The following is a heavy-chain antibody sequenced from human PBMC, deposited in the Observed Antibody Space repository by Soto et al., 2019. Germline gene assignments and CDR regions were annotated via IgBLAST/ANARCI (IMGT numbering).Heavy chain of an antibody. J-gene: IGHJ6*03. CDR2: ISSSSSYI. CDR3: AREGDGSKKDYYYYMDV. V-gene: IGHV3-21*01. Sequence: GGSLRLSCAASGFTFSSYSMNWVRQAPGKGLEWVSSISSSSSYIYYADSVKGRFAISRDNAKNSLYLQMNSLRAEDTAVYYCAREGDGSKKDYYYYMDVWGKGTTVTVSS. CDR1: GFTFSSYS. D-gene: IGHD3-16*01.